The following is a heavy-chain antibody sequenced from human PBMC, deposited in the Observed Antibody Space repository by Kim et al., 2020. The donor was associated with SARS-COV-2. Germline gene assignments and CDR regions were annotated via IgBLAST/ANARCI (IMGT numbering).Heavy chain of an antibody. CDR3: ARDRRIAVAGTSLDY. Sequence: SQTLSLTCAISGDSVSSNSSAWNWIRQSPSRGLEWLGRTYYRSKWYNDYAVSVKSRITINPDTSKNQFSLQLNSVTPEDMAVYYCARDRRIAVAGTSLDYWGQGTLVTVSS. CDR1: GDSVSSNSSA. V-gene: IGHV6-1*01. J-gene: IGHJ4*02. CDR2: TYYRSKWYN. D-gene: IGHD6-19*01.